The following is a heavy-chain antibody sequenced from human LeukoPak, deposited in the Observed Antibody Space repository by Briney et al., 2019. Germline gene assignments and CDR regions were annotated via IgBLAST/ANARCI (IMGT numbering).Heavy chain of an antibody. CDR1: GFTFSNYG. Sequence: HTGGSLRLSCAASGFTFSNYGMSWVRQAPGKGLEWVSTINENAANTHYADSVKGRFTISRDNPKNTLLLQMNSLRADDTALYYCTKGDGGWYPIDYWGQGTLVIVSS. V-gene: IGHV3-23*01. D-gene: IGHD6-19*01. CDR3: TKGDGGWYPIDY. J-gene: IGHJ4*02. CDR2: INENAANT.